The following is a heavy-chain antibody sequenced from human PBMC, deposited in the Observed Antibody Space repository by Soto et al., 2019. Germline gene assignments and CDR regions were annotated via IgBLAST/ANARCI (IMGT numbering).Heavy chain of an antibody. V-gene: IGHV4-59*01. D-gene: IGHD1-20*01. Sequence: SETLSLTCTVSGGSISSYYWSWIRQPPGKGLEWIGYIYYSGSTNYNPSLKSRVTISVDTSKNQFSLKLSSVTAADTAVYYCAGRGITVARGDRVGHWGQGTLVTVSS. J-gene: IGHJ5*02. CDR3: AGRGITVARGDRVGH. CDR1: GGSISSYY. CDR2: IYYSGST.